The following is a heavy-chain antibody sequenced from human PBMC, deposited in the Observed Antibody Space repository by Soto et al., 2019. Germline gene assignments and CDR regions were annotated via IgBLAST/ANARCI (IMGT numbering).Heavy chain of an antibody. CDR3: ARDARGAAGTVGY. CDR2: ISYDGSNK. CDR1: GFTFSSYA. Sequence: QVQLVESGGGVVQPGRSLRLSCAASGFTFSSYAMHWVRQAPGKGLEWVAVISYDGSNKYYADSVKGRFTISRDNSKNTLYLQMNSLRAEDTAVYYCARDARGAAGTVGYRGQGTLVTVSS. V-gene: IGHV3-30-3*01. J-gene: IGHJ4*02. D-gene: IGHD6-13*01.